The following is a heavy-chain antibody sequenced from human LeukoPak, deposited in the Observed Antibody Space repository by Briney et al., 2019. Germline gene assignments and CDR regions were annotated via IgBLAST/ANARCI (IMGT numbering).Heavy chain of an antibody. CDR2: MNPNSGNT. J-gene: IGHJ6*03. Sequence: ASVKVSCKASGYTFTSYDINWVRQATGQGLEWMGWMNPNSGNTGYAQKFQGRVTITRNTSISTAYMGLSSLRSEDTAVYYCARGVGYCSGGSCYTYYYYYMDVWGKGTTVTVSS. CDR3: ARGVGYCSGGSCYTYYYYYMDV. D-gene: IGHD2-15*01. V-gene: IGHV1-8*03. CDR1: GYTFTSYD.